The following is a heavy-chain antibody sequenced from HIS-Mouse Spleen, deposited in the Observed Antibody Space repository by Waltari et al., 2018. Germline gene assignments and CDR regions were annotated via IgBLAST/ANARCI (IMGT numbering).Heavy chain of an antibody. CDR3: ARIAEGYSSGWYAFDY. D-gene: IGHD6-19*01. CDR1: GFSLSTSGMC. V-gene: IGHV2-70*15. Sequence: QVTLRESGPALVKPTQTLTLTCTFSGFSLSTSGMCVSWIRQPPGKALEWLARTDWDDEKYYSTSLKTRLTISKDTSKNQVVLTMTNMDPVDTATYYCARIAEGYSSGWYAFDYWGQGTLVTVSS. CDR2: TDWDDEK. J-gene: IGHJ4*02.